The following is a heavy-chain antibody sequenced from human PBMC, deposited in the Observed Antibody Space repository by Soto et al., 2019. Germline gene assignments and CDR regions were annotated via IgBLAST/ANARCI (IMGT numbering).Heavy chain of an antibody. J-gene: IGHJ1*01. V-gene: IGHV4-39*01. Sequence: SETLSLTCIVSGGSVSSTNHYWGWIRQPPGKGLEWIGDVYYSGLTRYNPSLKSRVTISVDTSQNQFSLRLNSLTAADTAIYYCARHGYYYDSTGYYYFLWGQGTLVTVSS. CDR1: GGSVSSTNHY. D-gene: IGHD3-22*01. CDR2: VYYSGLT. CDR3: ARHGYYYDSTGYYYFL.